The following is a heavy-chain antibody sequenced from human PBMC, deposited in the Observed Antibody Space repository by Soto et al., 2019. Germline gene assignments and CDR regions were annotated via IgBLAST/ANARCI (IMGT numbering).Heavy chain of an antibody. Sequence: SVKVSCKASGYTFTSYAMHWVRQAPGQRLEWMGWINAGNGNTKYSQKFQGRVTITRDTSASTAYMELSSLRSEDTAVYYCARDRVVVAAAYYYYYGMDVWGQGTTVTVSS. CDR2: INAGNGNT. J-gene: IGHJ6*02. V-gene: IGHV1-3*01. CDR1: GYTFTSYA. D-gene: IGHD2-15*01. CDR3: ARDRVVVAAAYYYYYGMDV.